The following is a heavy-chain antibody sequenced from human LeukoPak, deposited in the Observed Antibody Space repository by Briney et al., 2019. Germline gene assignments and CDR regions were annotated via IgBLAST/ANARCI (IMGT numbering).Heavy chain of an antibody. V-gene: IGHV4-59*11. Sequence: SETLSLTCTVSGGSINSHYWSWIRQPPGKGLEWIAFVSFSGSTDYNPSLKSRVTISVDTTKNQFSLKLSSVTAADTAVYYCTRDRRDGYNYVDIWSQGTLVTVSS. CDR1: GGSINSHY. CDR2: VSFSGST. CDR3: TRDRRDGYNYVDI. D-gene: IGHD5-24*01. J-gene: IGHJ4*02.